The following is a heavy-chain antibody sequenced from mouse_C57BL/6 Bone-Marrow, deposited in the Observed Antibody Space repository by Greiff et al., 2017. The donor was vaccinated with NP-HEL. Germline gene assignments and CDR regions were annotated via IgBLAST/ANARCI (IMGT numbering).Heavy chain of an antibody. Sequence: EVQLVESGGGLVQPKGSLKLSCAASGFSFNTYAMNWVRQAPGKGLEWVARIRSKSNNYATYYADSVKDRFTISRDDSESMLYLQMNNLKTEDTAMYYCVRQLLNYAMDYWGQGTSVTVSS. J-gene: IGHJ4*01. CDR1: GFSFNTYA. V-gene: IGHV10-1*01. CDR2: IRSKSNNYAT. CDR3: VRQLLNYAMDY.